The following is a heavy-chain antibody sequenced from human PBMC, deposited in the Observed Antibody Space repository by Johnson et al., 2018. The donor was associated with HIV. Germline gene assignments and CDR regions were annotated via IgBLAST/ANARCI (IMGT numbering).Heavy chain of an antibody. V-gene: IGHV3-7*01. D-gene: IGHD6-19*01. Sequence: VQLVESGGGLVKPGGSLRLSCAASGFSFSDHYMSWIRQAPGKGLEWVANIKQDGSERYYVDSVKGRFTISRDNAKNSLYLQMNSLRAEDTAVYYCAKVYSSGWFFDIWGQGTMVTVSS. CDR2: IKQDGSER. CDR3: AKVYSSGWFFDI. J-gene: IGHJ3*02. CDR1: GFSFSDHY.